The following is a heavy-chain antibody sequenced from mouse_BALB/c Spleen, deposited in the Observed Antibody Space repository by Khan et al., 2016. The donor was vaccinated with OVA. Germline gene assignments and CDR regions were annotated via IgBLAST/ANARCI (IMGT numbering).Heavy chain of an antibody. J-gene: IGHJ4*01. CDR3: ARQPYYHYNIMDY. D-gene: IGHD2-10*01. Sequence: VQLQESGPGLAAPSQSLSITCTISGFSLMNYGVHWVRQPPGKGLEWLAVIWSDGSTTYNSALKSRLTITKDNSQSQVFLKMNSLQTDDTAIYFCARQPYYHYNIMDYWGQGTSVTVSS. CDR1: GFSLMNYG. CDR2: IWSDGST. V-gene: IGHV2-6-1*01.